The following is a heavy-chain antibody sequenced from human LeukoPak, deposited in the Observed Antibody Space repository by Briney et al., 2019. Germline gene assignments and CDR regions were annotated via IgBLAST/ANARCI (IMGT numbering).Heavy chain of an antibody. V-gene: IGHV3-48*03. CDR2: ISTSGNNI. CDR1: GDSISSGGYS. J-gene: IGHJ6*03. D-gene: IGHD1-1*01. Sequence: LSLTCVVSGDSISSGGYSWSWVRQAPGKGLEWLSHISTSGNNIHYANSVEGRFTISRDDAKNSLYLQMNSLRVEDTALYFCARDATTAVGWVYMDVWGKGTTVTISS. CDR3: ARDATTAVGWVYMDV.